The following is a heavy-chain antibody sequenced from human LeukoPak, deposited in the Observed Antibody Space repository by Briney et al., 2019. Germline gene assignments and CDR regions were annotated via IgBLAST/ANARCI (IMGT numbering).Heavy chain of an antibody. CDR3: ARSGTKTNGFDY. D-gene: IGHD2-8*01. CDR1: GGSISTYY. CDR2: IYYSGST. V-gene: IGHV4-59*01. Sequence: SETLSLTCTDSGGSISTYYWSWIRQPPGKGLEWIGYIYYSGSTNYSPSLQSRVTMSVDTSKNQFSLRLNSVTAADTAVYYCARSGTKTNGFDYWGQGTLVTVSS. J-gene: IGHJ4*02.